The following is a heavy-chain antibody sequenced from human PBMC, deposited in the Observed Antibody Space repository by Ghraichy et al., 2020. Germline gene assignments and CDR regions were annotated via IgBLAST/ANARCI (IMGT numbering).Heavy chain of an antibody. V-gene: IGHV3-23*01. CDR3: AKDSFGCSGGNCYSGGYFDY. CDR1: GFTFSSYA. J-gene: IGHJ4*02. Sequence: GGSLRLSCAASGFTFSSYAMNWVRQGPGKGLEWVAAISGSGGNIYYADSVKGRFTISRDNSKKTVYLQMNSLRVEDTAAYYCAKDSFGCSGGNCYSGGYFDYWGQGTLVTVSS. CDR2: ISGSGGNI. D-gene: IGHD2-15*01.